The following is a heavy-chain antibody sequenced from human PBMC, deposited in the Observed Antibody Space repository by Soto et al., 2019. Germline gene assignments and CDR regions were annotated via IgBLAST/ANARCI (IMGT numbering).Heavy chain of an antibody. CDR3: ARETSGITIFGVVISNMRSLGIVLDP. J-gene: IGHJ5*02. D-gene: IGHD3-3*01. Sequence: SVKVSCKASGGTFSSYAISWVRQAPGQGLEWMGGIIPIFGTANYAQKFQGRVTITADESTSTAYMELSSLRPEDTAVYYCARETSGITIFGVVISNMRSLGIVLDPWGQGTLVTVSS. V-gene: IGHV1-69*13. CDR2: IIPIFGTA. CDR1: GGTFSSYA.